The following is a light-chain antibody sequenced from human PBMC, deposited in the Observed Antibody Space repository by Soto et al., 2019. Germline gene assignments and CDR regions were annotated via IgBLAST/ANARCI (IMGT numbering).Light chain of an antibody. CDR1: SSDVGGYNY. V-gene: IGLV2-8*01. CDR2: EVN. J-gene: IGLJ2*01. Sequence: QSALTQPPSASGSPGQSVTISCTGTSSDVGGYNYVSWYQQHPGKAPKFMIYEVNKRPSGVPDRFSGSKSGNTASLTVSGLQAEDEADYFCISYAGSNNPVVVGGGTKLTVL. CDR3: ISYAGSNNPVV.